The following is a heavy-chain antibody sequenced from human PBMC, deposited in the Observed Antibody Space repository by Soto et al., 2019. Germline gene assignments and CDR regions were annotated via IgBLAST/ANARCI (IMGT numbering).Heavy chain of an antibody. CDR1: GFTFSSFG. V-gene: IGHV3-23*01. CDR2: TSTGDGST. CDR3: VNGPQYYDFWSGYNWFDP. J-gene: IGHJ5*02. D-gene: IGHD3-3*01. Sequence: PGGSLRLSCAASGFTFSSFGMHWVRQAPGKGLEWVSTTSTGDGSTYYANSVKGRFTISRDNSKNTLDLQMNSLRAEDTAVYYCVNGPQYYDFWSGYNWFDPWGQGTLVTVSS.